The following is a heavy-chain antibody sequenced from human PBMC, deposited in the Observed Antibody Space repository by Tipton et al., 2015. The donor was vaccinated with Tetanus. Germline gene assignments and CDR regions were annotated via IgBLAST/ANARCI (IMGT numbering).Heavy chain of an antibody. D-gene: IGHD2-21*01. CDR3: ARLTGHSMDVVDYYYFGMDV. Sequence: TLSLTCNVSGVSVTTYHWSWIRQPPGKGLEWIGYITDTGRTNYNPSLKSGVTISLDTSKNQFSLKLTSVSAADTAVYYCARLTGHSMDVVDYYYFGMDVWGQGTKVTVSS. J-gene: IGHJ6*02. V-gene: IGHV4-59*02. CDR1: GVSVTTYH. CDR2: ITDTGRT.